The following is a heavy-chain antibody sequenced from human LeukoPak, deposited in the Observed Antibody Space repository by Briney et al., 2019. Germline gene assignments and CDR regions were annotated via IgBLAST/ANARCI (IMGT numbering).Heavy chain of an antibody. CDR3: ARGKLAAPGRTGYNWFDP. CDR2: INPNTGGT. D-gene: IGHD6-13*01. CDR1: GYTFTGYY. V-gene: IGHV1-2*02. Sequence: ASVKVSCKASGYTFTGYYLHWVRRAPGQGLEWMGWINPNTGGTESAQKFQGRVTMPRDTSITTAYMELSGLRSDDTAIYYCARGKLAAPGRTGYNWFDPWGQGTLVTVSS. J-gene: IGHJ5*02.